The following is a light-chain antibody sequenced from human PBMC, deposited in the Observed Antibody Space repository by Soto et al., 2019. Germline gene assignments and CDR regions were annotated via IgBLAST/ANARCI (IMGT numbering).Light chain of an antibody. CDR2: AAS. V-gene: IGKV1-8*01. CDR3: QQYYSYPS. J-gene: IGKJ2*01. Sequence: AIRMTQSPSSFSASTGDRVTITCRASQGISSYLAWYQQKPWKAPTLLIYAASTLQSGVPSRFSGSGSGTDFTLTNSCLQSEDFATYYCQQYYSYPSFGQGTKLEIK. CDR1: QGISSY.